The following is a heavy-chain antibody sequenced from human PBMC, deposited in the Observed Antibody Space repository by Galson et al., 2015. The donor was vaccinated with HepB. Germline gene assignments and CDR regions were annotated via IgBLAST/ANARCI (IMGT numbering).Heavy chain of an antibody. J-gene: IGHJ5*02. CDR2: ISSSGSTI. V-gene: IGHV3-11*01. Sequence: SLRLSCAASGFTFSDYYMSWIRQAPGKGLEWVSYISSSGSTIYYADSVKGRFTISRDNAKNSLYLQMNSLRAEDTAVYYCARVVVGDCSSTSCYTEYNWFDPWGQGTLVTVSS. CDR3: ARVVVGDCSSTSCYTEYNWFDP. CDR1: GFTFSDYY. D-gene: IGHD2-2*02.